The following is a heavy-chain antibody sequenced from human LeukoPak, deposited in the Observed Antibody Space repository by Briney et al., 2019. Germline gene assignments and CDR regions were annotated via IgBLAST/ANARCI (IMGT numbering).Heavy chain of an antibody. CDR2: SSNDGGTI. D-gene: IGHD3-3*01. CDR3: AILDAGIPFDS. CDR1: GFTFSTYE. V-gene: IGHV3-48*03. J-gene: IGHJ4*02. Sequence: GGSLRLSCAPSGFTFSTYEMNWVRQAPGKGLEWVSYSSNDGGTIYYADSVRGRFSISRDNAKNSLYLQMTSLRAEDTAVYYCAILDAGIPFDSWDQGTLVTVSS.